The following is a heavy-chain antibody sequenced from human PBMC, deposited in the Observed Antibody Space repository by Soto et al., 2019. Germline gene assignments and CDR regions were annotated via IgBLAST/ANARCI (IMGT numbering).Heavy chain of an antibody. CDR3: ARLRGDILTGYGGNWFDP. V-gene: IGHV5-51*01. D-gene: IGHD3-9*01. CDR1: GYXFPSYC. CDR2: SYPGSSDT. J-gene: IGHJ5*02. Sequence: EXLKISRKCSGYXFPSYCLVRVRHMPGKGLESMGISYPGSSDTRYSPSFQGKVNISADKAISTAYLQWSSLKAQDTAMYYCARLRGDILTGYGGNWFDPWGQGTLVTVSA.